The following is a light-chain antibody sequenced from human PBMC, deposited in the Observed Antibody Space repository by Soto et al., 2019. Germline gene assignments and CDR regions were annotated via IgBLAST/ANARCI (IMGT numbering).Light chain of an antibody. CDR1: SSNIGSNY. CDR3: GTWDSSLSAGV. V-gene: IGLV1-51*01. J-gene: IGLJ2*01. Sequence: QSVLTQPPSASGTPGQRITISCSGSSSNIGSNYVYWYRQLPGTAPKLLIYDNNKRPSGIPDRFSGSKSGTSATLGITGLQTGDEADYYCGTWDSSLSAGVFGGETKVTVL. CDR2: DNN.